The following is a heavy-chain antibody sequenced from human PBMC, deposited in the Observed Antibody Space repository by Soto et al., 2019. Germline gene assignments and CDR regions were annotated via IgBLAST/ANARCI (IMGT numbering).Heavy chain of an antibody. J-gene: IGHJ4*02. V-gene: IGHV4-4*02. CDR1: GGSISNSNW. D-gene: IGHD1-26*01. CDR2: IYHTGST. CDR3: AHRPIVGAAI. Sequence: QVQLQESGPGLVKPSGTLSLTCGVFGGSISNSNWSTWVRQPPGKGLEWIGEIYHTGSTNYNSSLMSRVTISLDKPNNQFSLKLSSVTAADTAVYYCAHRPIVGAAIWGQGTLVTVSS.